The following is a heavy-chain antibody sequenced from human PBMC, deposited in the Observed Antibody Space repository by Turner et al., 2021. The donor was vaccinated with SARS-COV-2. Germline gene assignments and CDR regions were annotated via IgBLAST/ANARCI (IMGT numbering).Heavy chain of an antibody. Sequence: QVQLQQRGAAQLKSSETLSPTCAVNGGSFSDYYWTWIRRPPGKGLEWMGEVNPFRTSNFNPSLKSRISIAVDESKKQFSLEVTSVTAADTAVYYCARGRGDKDRKLIDTWGQGTLVTVSS. CDR1: GGSFSDYY. CDR3: ARGRGDKDRKLIDT. CDR2: VNPFRTS. J-gene: IGHJ4*02. V-gene: IGHV4-34*01. D-gene: IGHD5-18*01.